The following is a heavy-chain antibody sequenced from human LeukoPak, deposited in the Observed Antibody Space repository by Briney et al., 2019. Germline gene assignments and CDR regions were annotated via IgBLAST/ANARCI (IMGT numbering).Heavy chain of an antibody. CDR1: GGSISSHY. CDR3: AKVHYYYYYMDV. Sequence: SETPSLTCTVSGGSISSHYWSWIRQPPGKGLEWIGSIYYSGSTYYNPSLKSRVTISVDTSKNQSSLKLSSVTAADTAVYYCAKVHYYYYYMDVWGKGTTVTVSS. V-gene: IGHV4-39*07. J-gene: IGHJ6*03. CDR2: IYYSGST.